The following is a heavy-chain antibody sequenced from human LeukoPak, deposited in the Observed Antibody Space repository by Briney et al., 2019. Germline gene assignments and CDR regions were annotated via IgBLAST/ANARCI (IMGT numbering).Heavy chain of an antibody. Sequence: GGSLRLSCVASGFAFGTYGMHWVRQPPGKGLEWVAFIRNDGTYKWYADSVKGRFTISRYNSNNTLYVQMSSLTTEDTGVYYCGKANYVNSERAPQDYSGQGTPVIVSS. CDR1: GFAFGTYG. V-gene: IGHV3-30*02. CDR2: IRNDGTYK. CDR3: GKANYVNSERAPQDY. D-gene: IGHD1-7*01. J-gene: IGHJ4*02.